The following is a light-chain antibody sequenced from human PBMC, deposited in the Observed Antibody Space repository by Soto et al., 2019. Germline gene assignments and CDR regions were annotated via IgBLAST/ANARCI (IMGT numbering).Light chain of an antibody. CDR2: GAS. Sequence: EVVLTQSPGSLSVAPEERATPSLRAIQSGNSSYLAWYQQKPGQAPRLPIYGASSRATGIPDRFSGSGSGTDFTLTISRLEPEDFAVYYCQQYGNSPTWTFGQGTKVDIK. J-gene: IGKJ1*01. V-gene: IGKV3-20*01. CDR1: QSGNSSY. CDR3: QQYGNSPTWT.